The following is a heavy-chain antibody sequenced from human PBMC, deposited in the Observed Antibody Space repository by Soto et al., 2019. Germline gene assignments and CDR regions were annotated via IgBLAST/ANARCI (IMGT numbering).Heavy chain of an antibody. CDR2: IIPIFGTA. V-gene: IGHV1-69*13. CDR1: GGTVSRYA. Sequence: SVKVSCKASGGTVSRYAINWVRQAPGQGLEWMGGIIPIFGTANYAQKFQGRVTITADESTSTAYMELSSLRAEDTAVYYCARRGRDYGMDVWGQGTTVTASS. D-gene: IGHD3-16*01. J-gene: IGHJ6*02. CDR3: ARRGRDYGMDV.